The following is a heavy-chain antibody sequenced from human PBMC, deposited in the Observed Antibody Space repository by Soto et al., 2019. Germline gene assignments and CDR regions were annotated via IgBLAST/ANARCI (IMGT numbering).Heavy chain of an antibody. CDR2: IKHDGSVQ. Sequence: PGGSLRLSCEASGFTFSGYWMSWVRRAPGKGLEWVADIKHDGSVQYYVDSVKGRLTISRDNAKKQLYLQMNGLRAEDTALYYCARAPYSNAWYRFDLWGQGTLVTGSA. CDR1: GFTFSGYW. D-gene: IGHD4-4*01. CDR3: ARAPYSNAWYRFDL. J-gene: IGHJ4*02. V-gene: IGHV3-7*03.